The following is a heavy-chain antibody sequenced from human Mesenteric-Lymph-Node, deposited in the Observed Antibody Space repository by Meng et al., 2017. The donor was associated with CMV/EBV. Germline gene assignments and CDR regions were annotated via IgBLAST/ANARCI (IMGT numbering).Heavy chain of an antibody. V-gene: IGHV3-30-3*01. CDR1: GFTFSSYA. CDR3: ARDCSSTSCLDY. D-gene: IGHD2-2*01. CDR2: ISYDGSNK. J-gene: IGHJ4*02. Sequence: GGSLRLSCAASGFTFSSYAMHWVRQAPGKGLEWVAVISYDGSNKYYADSVKGRFTISRDNSKNTLYLQMNSLRAEDTAVYYCARDCSSTSCLDYWGQGTLVTVPS.